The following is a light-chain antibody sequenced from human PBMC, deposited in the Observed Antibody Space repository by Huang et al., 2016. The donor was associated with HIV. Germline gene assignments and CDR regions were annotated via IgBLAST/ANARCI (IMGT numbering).Light chain of an antibody. CDR1: QFINTY. J-gene: IGKJ4*01. V-gene: IGKV1-39*01. CDR2: GAS. Sequence: IQITQSPSSLSASVGDKVTITCRTSQFINTYLNWYQQKPGEAPKVLIHGASNLEGGVQSRFSGNESGTDFTLTISGLQPEDFATYYCQQSYSFLTFGGGTKVEVK. CDR3: QQSYSFLT.